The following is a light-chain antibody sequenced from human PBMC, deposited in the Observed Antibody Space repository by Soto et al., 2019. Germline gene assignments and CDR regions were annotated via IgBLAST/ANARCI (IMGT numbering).Light chain of an antibody. CDR1: SSDVGTYKF. J-gene: IGLJ2*01. Sequence: QSALTQPASVSGSRGQSITISCTGTSSDVGTYKFVSWYQQHPGQAPKLMIYEVSERPSGISNRFSGSKSGNTASLTISGLQTEDEADYYCSSHATDYVLFGGGTKLTVL. CDR2: EVS. V-gene: IGLV2-23*02. CDR3: SSHATDYVL.